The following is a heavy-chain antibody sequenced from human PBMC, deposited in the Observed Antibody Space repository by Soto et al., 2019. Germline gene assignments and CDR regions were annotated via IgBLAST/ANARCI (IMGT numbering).Heavy chain of an antibody. CDR2: ISGSGGST. CDR3: AKVLLYGSGTPYFDS. J-gene: IGHJ4*02. CDR1: GFAFSSYA. Sequence: GGSLRLSCAASGFAFSSYAMSWVRQAPGKGLEWVSAISGSGGSTYYADSVKGRFTVSRDNSKNTLYLQMNSLRAEDTAVYYCAKVLLYGSGTPYFDSRGQHTPLPVSS. V-gene: IGHV3-23*01. D-gene: IGHD3-10*01.